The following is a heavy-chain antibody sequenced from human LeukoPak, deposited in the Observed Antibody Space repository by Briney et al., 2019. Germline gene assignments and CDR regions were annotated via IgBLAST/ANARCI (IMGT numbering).Heavy chain of an antibody. D-gene: IGHD5-18*01. J-gene: IGHJ5*02. Sequence: SETLSLTCTVSGGSISSSSYYWSWIRQHPGKGLEWIGYIYYSGSTYYNPSLKSRVTISVDTSKNQFSLKLSSVTAADTAVYYCARGHSYGFSVWFDPWGQGTLVTVSS. CDR2: IYYSGST. CDR3: ARGHSYGFSVWFDP. V-gene: IGHV4-31*03. CDR1: GGSISSSSYY.